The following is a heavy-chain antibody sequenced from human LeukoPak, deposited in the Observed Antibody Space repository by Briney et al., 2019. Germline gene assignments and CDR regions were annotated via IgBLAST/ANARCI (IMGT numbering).Heavy chain of an antibody. CDR3: AKALTIPYYYYGMDV. Sequence: GGSLRLSCAASGFTFSSYAMSWVRQAPGKGLEWVSAISGSSGSTYYADSVKGRFTISRDNSKNTLYLQMNSLRAEDTAVYYCAKALTIPYYYYGMDVWGQGTTVTVSS. J-gene: IGHJ6*02. V-gene: IGHV3-23*01. D-gene: IGHD3-3*01. CDR1: GFTFSSYA. CDR2: ISGSSGST.